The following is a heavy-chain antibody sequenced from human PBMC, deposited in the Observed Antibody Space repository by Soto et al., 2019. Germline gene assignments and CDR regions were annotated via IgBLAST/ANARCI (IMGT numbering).Heavy chain of an antibody. CDR2: INAGNGNT. J-gene: IGHJ6*02. Sequence: QIQLMQSGAEVKKPGVSVKVSCKASGYTFTSYGIHWVRQAPGQRLEWTGWINAGNGNTKYSEKFQGRVTITRDTSASTAYLELSSLRSEDTAVYYCARDPNDSSAYYHHYYYGMDVWGQGTTVTVSS. CDR1: GYTFTSYG. D-gene: IGHD3-22*01. CDR3: ARDPNDSSAYYHHYYYGMDV. V-gene: IGHV1-3*01.